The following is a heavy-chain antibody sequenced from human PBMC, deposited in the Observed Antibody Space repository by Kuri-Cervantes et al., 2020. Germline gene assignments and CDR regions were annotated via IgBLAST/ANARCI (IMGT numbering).Heavy chain of an antibody. V-gene: IGHV2-70*12. CDR1: GFSLSTSGMC. CDR3: AHSNYGSGDFDY. CDR2: IDWDDDK. D-gene: IGHD3-10*01. J-gene: IGHJ4*02. Sequence: SGPTLVKPTQTLTLTRTFSGFSLSTSGMCVSWIRQPPGKALEWLALIDWDDDKYYSTSLRTRLTISKDTSKNQVVLTMTNMDPVDTATYYCAHSNYGSGDFDYWGQGTLVTVSS.